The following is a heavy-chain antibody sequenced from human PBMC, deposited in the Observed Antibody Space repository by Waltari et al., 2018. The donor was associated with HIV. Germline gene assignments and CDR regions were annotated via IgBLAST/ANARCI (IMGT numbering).Heavy chain of an antibody. Sequence: EVQLLESGGDLVRPGGSLRLSCAASGFTFTDYGMTWVRQAPENGLEWVSAISGSGATTSYADSVKGRFTISRDNSKNTLYLQLNSLRPEDTAVYYCAKGKVVVAATPGYGLDVWGPGTTVIVSS. CDR2: ISGSGATT. D-gene: IGHD2-15*01. J-gene: IGHJ6*02. CDR3: AKGKVVVAATPGYGLDV. CDR1: GFTFTDYG. V-gene: IGHV3-23*01.